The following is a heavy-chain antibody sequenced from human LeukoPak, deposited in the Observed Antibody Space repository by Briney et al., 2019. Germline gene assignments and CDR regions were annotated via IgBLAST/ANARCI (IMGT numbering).Heavy chain of an antibody. J-gene: IGHJ4*02. Sequence: TLSLTCAVSGGSISSGGYSWSWIRQPPGKGLEWIGYIYHSGSTYYNPSLKSRVTISVDRSKNQFSLKLGSVTAADTAVYYCARDRVGSGSYYYWGQGTLVTVSS. CDR1: GGSISSGGYS. V-gene: IGHV4-30-2*01. CDR2: IYHSGST. CDR3: ARDRVGSGSYYY. D-gene: IGHD3-10*01.